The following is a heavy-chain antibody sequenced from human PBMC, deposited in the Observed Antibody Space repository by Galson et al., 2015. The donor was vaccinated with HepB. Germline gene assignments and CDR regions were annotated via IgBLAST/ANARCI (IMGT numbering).Heavy chain of an antibody. CDR2: ISFDGKNK. CDR1: GFTFNDYN. CDR3: AREALHPSGAPH. J-gene: IGHJ4*02. V-gene: IGHV3-30*03. Sequence: SLRLSCAVSGFTFNDYNMHWVRQAPGKGLEWVAVISFDGKNKNYGDSVKGRFSTSRDNSKNTLYLQMDSLISEDTAFYYCAREALHPSGAPHWGPGTLVIVSS. D-gene: IGHD1-26*01.